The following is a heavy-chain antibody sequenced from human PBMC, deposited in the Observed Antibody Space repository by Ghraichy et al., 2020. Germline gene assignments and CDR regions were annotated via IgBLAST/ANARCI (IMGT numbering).Heavy chain of an antibody. CDR1: GGSISSYY. CDR3: AGDEGYRTFDY. J-gene: IGHJ4*02. V-gene: IGHV4-59*01. D-gene: IGHD1-1*01. CDR2: IYYSGST. Sequence: SETLSLTCTVSGGSISSYYWSWIRQPPGKGLEWIGYIYYSGSTNYNPSLKSRATISVDTPKNQFSLKLSSVTAADTAVFYCAGDEGYRTFDYWDQGTLVTVSS.